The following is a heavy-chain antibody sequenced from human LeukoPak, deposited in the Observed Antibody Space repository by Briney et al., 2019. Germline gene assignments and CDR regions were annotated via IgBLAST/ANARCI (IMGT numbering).Heavy chain of an antibody. Sequence: GGSLRLSCAASGFTFSGSAMHLVRQASGKGLEWVGRIRSKANSYATAYAASVKGRLTISRDDSKNTAYLQMNSLKTEDTAVYYCTRLMETTVVTGDFDYWGQGTLVTVSS. V-gene: IGHV3-73*01. D-gene: IGHD4-23*01. CDR2: IRSKANSYAT. CDR1: GFTFSGSA. CDR3: TRLMETTVVTGDFDY. J-gene: IGHJ4*02.